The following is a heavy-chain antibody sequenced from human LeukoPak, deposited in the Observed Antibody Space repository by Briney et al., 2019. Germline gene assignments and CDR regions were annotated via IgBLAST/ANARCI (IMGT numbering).Heavy chain of an antibody. V-gene: IGHV1-18*01. CDR3: ARDPVLDYYDSSGYSPLDY. Sequence: ASVKVSCKASGGTFSDYALNWVRQAPGQGLEWMGWLSAYNGNTNYAKKFQGRVTMTTDTSTSTAYMELRSLRSDDTAVYYCARDPVLDYYDSSGYSPLDYWGQGTLVTVSS. CDR2: LSAYNGNT. CDR1: GGTFSDYA. D-gene: IGHD3-22*01. J-gene: IGHJ4*02.